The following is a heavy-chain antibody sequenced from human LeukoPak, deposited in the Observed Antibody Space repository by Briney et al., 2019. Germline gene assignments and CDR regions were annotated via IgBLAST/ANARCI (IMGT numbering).Heavy chain of an antibody. CDR3: AKDMYPRHSSSWYPPPFDY. J-gene: IGHJ4*02. Sequence: GGSLRLSCAASGFTFDDYAMHWVRQAPGKGLEWVSGISWNSGSIGYADSVKGRFTISRDNAKNSLYLQMNSLRAEDMALYYCAKDMYPRHSSSWYPPPFDYWGQGTLVTVSS. CDR1: GFTFDDYA. V-gene: IGHV3-9*03. D-gene: IGHD6-13*01. CDR2: ISWNSGSI.